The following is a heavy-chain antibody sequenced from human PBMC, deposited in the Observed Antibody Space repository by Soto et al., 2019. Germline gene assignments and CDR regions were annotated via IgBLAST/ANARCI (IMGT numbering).Heavy chain of an antibody. CDR2: INHSGST. Sequence: QVQLQQWGAGLLKPSETLSLTCAVYGGSFSGYYWSWIRQPPGKGLEWIGEINHSGSTNYNPSLKSRVTISVDTSKNQFSLKLSSVTAADTAVYYRARRRIAARSGHDYWGQGTLVTVSS. CDR3: ARRRIAARSGHDY. CDR1: GGSFSGYY. J-gene: IGHJ4*02. D-gene: IGHD6-6*01. V-gene: IGHV4-34*01.